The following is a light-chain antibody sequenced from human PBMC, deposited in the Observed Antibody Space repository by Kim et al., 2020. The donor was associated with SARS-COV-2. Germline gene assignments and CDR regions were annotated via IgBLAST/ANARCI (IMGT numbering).Light chain of an antibody. V-gene: IGKV3-20*01. CDR1: QSVSSSY. J-gene: IGKJ2*01. Sequence: EIVLMQSPGTLSLSPGERATLSCRASQSVSSSYLAWYQHKPGQAPRLLIYGASSRATGIPDRFSGSGSGTDFTLTISRLEPEDSAVYYCQQYYISPYTFGQGTKLEI. CDR2: GAS. CDR3: QQYYISPYT.